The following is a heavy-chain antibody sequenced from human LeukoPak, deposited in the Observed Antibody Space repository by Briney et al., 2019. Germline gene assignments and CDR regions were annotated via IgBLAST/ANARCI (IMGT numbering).Heavy chain of an antibody. Sequence: PGGSLRLSCAASGFTFSSYWMSWVRQAPGKGLEWVSYISSSSSTIYYADSVKGRFTISRDNAKNSLYLQMNSLRAEDTAVYYCAREGWELNDAFDIWGQGTMVTVSS. CDR2: ISSSSSTI. CDR1: GFTFSSYW. D-gene: IGHD1-26*01. V-gene: IGHV3-48*04. CDR3: AREGWELNDAFDI. J-gene: IGHJ3*02.